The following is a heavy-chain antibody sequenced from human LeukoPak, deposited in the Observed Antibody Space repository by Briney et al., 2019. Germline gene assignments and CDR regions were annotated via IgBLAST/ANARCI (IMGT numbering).Heavy chain of an antibody. D-gene: IGHD1-7*01. Sequence: SETLSLTCTVSGYSISSGYYWGWIRQPPGKGLEWIGSIYHSGSTYYNPSLKSRVTISVDRSKNQFSLKLSSVTAADTAVYYCARVRITGTTDYFDYWGQGTLVTVSS. J-gene: IGHJ4*02. CDR2: IYHSGST. CDR3: ARVRITGTTDYFDY. V-gene: IGHV4-38-2*02. CDR1: GYSISSGYY.